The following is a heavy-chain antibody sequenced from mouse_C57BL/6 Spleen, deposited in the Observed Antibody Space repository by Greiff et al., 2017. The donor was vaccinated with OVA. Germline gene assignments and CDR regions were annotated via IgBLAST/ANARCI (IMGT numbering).Heavy chain of an antibody. J-gene: IGHJ2*01. Sequence: VKLVESGAELARPGASVKLSCKASGYTFTSYGISWVKQRTGQGLEWIGEIYPRSGNTYYNEKFKGKATLTADKSSSTAYMELRSLTSEDSAVYFCAAQSNFLDYWGQGTTLTVSS. CDR2: IYPRSGNT. CDR1: GYTFTSYG. D-gene: IGHD4-1*01. V-gene: IGHV1-81*01. CDR3: AAQSNFLDY.